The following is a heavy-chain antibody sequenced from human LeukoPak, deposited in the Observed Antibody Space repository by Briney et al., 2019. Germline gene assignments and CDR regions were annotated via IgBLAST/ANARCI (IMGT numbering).Heavy chain of an antibody. CDR1: GDSISSYY. V-gene: IGHV4-59*01. Sequence: KPSETLSLTCTVSGDSISSYYWSWIRQPPGKGLEWIGYIYYSGRTSSDPSVKSRVTMSVDTSKNQFSLRLSSVTAADTAVYYCARETIIVGRAEFGPWGQGTLVTVSS. J-gene: IGHJ5*02. CDR3: ARETIIVGRAEFGP. CDR2: IYYSGRT. D-gene: IGHD3-22*01.